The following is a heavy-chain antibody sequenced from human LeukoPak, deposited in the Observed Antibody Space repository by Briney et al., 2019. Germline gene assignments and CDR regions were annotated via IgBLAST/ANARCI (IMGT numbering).Heavy chain of an antibody. CDR1: GFTFDSYW. CDR3: AKGLYSSGWYRGSDY. J-gene: IGHJ4*02. CDR2: IKEDGSQK. V-gene: IGHV3-7*03. Sequence: GGSLRLSCAASGFTFDSYWMTWVRQAPGKGLEWVGMIKEDGSQKYYVDSVRGRFTISRDNAKNSLYLEMNSLRAEDTAVYFCAKGLYSSGWYRGSDYWGQGTLVTVSS. D-gene: IGHD6-19*01.